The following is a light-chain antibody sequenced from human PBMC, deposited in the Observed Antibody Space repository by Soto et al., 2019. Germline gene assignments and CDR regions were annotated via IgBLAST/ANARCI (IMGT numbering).Light chain of an antibody. V-gene: IGKV3-20*01. J-gene: IGKJ1*01. CDR3: QHYGTTPWT. CDR2: GAS. Sequence: ETVLTQSPGTLSLSQGERVTLSCRASQSVCSRCFAWYQQKPGQSPRLLISGASTRATGIPDRFSGSGSGTDFTLTISRLEPEDFAVYYCQHYGTTPWTVGQGTKVGIK. CDR1: QSVCSRC.